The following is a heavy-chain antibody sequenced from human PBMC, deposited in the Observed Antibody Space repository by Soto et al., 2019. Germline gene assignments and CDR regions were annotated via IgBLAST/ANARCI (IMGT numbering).Heavy chain of an antibody. Sequence: PGESLKISCRTSGYRVTSYWIAWERQMPGKGLEWMGIIFPSDSDTRYSTSFQGQVPISADRSTSTVFLQWASLKASDTAVCFCDRKEQSGXFNWLDPGGQGTLXT. J-gene: IGHJ5*02. CDR1: GYRVTSYW. CDR2: IFPSDSDT. D-gene: IGHD3-22*01. CDR3: DRKEQSGXFNWLDP. V-gene: IGHV5-51*01.